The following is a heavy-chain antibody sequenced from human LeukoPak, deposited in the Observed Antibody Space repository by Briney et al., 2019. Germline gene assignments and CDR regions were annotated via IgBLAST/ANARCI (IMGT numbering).Heavy chain of an antibody. J-gene: IGHJ4*02. V-gene: IGHV1-3*01. D-gene: IGHD1-1*01. CDR3: ARAVTPGTTGTTDY. CDR2: INAGNGNT. CDR1: GYTFTSYA. Sequence: ASVKVSCKASGYTFTSYAMHWVRQAPGQRLEWMGWINAGNGNTKYSQKFQGRVTITRDTSASTAYMELSSLRSEDTAVYYCARAVTPGTTGTTDYWGQGTLVTVSS.